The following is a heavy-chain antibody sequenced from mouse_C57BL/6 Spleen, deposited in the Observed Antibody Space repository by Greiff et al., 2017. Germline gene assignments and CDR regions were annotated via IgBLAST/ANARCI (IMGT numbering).Heavy chain of an antibody. CDR2: LAPSDGYT. CDR1: GYTFTSYW. J-gene: IGHJ4*01. CDR3: ARTDGSGYAMDG. V-gene: IGHV1-50*01. D-gene: IGHD3-2*02. Sequence: QVQLQQPGAELVKPGASVQLPCKASGYTFTSYWMQWVKQRPGQGLEWIGELAPSDGYTNSNQKFKGKATLTVDTSSSSDYMQLSSLTSEVSAVYYCARTDGSGYAMDGWGQGTSVTGSS.